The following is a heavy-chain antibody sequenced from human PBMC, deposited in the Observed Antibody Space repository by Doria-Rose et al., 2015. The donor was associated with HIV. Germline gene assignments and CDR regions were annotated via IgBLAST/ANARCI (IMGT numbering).Heavy chain of an antibody. D-gene: IGHD6-13*01. V-gene: IGHV2-26*01. CDR3: ARIKSSRWYHKYYFDF. Sequence: QEPGPVLVKPTETLTLTCTVFGVSLSSPGMGVSWIRQPPGKALEWLANIFSDDERSYKTSLKSRLTISRGTSKSQVVLTMTDMDPVDTATYYCARIKSSRWYHKYYFDFWGQGTLVIVSA. CDR1: GVSLSSPGMG. J-gene: IGHJ4*02. CDR2: IFSDDER.